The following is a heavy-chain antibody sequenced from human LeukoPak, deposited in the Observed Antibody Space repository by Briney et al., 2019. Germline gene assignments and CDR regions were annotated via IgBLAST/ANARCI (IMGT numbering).Heavy chain of an antibody. CDR1: GYTFTGYY. CDR2: INPNSGGT. J-gene: IGHJ3*02. V-gene: IGHV1-2*02. Sequence: GASVQVSCQASGYTFTGYYMHWVRQAPGQGLEWMGWINPNSGGTNYAQKFQGRVTMTRDTSISTAYMELSRLRSDDTAVYYCARVSSPAYSGGWYDRGYAFDIWGQGTMVTVSS. D-gene: IGHD6-19*01. CDR3: ARVSSPAYSGGWYDRGYAFDI.